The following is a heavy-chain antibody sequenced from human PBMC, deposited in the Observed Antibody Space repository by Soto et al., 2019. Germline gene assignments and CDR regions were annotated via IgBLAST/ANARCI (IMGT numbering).Heavy chain of an antibody. CDR2: TSYDGSKK. D-gene: IGHD2-15*01. CDR1: GFTFSING. Sequence: GGSLRLSCAGSGFTFSINGMHWVRQAPGKGLEWVAGTSYDGSKKYFIESVKGRFTISKDNSKNTVDLHMSALRPEDTAIYYCAKGCIYCSGGSVFSFDYWGQGTPVTVSS. V-gene: IGHV3-30*18. CDR3: AKGCIYCSGGSVFSFDY. J-gene: IGHJ4*02.